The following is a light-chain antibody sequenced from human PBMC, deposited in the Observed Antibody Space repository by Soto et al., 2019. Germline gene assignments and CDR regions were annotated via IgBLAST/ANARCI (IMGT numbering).Light chain of an antibody. V-gene: IGKV3-11*01. CDR1: QSVSSY. Sequence: ELVLTQSPATLSSSPAARSTLFCSASQSVSSYFAWYQQKPGQAPNLLIYDASNRATGIQARFSGSGSGTDFTLTISSMEPEDFAVYYCKQRSNWHLTGGQGTRLEIK. CDR2: DAS. J-gene: IGKJ5*01. CDR3: KQRSNWHLT.